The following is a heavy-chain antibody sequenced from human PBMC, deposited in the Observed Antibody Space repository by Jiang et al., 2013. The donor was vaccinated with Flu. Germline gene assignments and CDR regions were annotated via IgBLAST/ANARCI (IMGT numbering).Heavy chain of an antibody. J-gene: IGHJ4*02. Sequence: LLKPSETLSLTCAVYGGSFSGYYWTWIRQSPGKGLEWIAEIIHSGRTNYSPSLKSRVTLSVDTSQNQFSLKLSSVTAADTAVYYCARLIYSGVDYWGQGTLVTVSS. D-gene: IGHD2-2*02. V-gene: IGHV4-34*12. CDR1: GGSFSGYY. CDR2: IIHSGRT. CDR3: ARLIYSGVDY.